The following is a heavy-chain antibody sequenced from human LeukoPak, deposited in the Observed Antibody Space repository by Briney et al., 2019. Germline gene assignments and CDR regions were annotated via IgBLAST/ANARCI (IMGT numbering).Heavy chain of an antibody. J-gene: IGHJ4*02. CDR1: GFTVSSNY. V-gene: IGHV3-23*01. CDR2: FSGGDGST. D-gene: IGHD2-2*01. Sequence: GGSLRLSCAASGFTVSSNYMSWVRQAPGKGLEWVSGFSGGDGSTSYADSVKGRFTISRDNSKNTLYLQMNSLRAEDTAVYYCAKGKVVPATIYDYWGQGTLVTVSS. CDR3: AKGKVVPATIYDY.